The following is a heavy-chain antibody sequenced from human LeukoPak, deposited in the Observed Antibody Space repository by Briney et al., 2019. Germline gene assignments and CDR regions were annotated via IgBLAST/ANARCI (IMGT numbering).Heavy chain of an antibody. CDR3: ASPFWSGFPENYYYYGMDV. J-gene: IGHJ6*02. CDR2: ISYDGSNK. Sequence: GGSLRLSCAASGFTFSSYAMHWVRQAPGKGLEWVAVISYDGSNKYYADSVKGRFTISRDNSKNTLYLQMNSLRAEDTAVYYCASPFWSGFPENYYYYGMDVWAKGPRSPSP. D-gene: IGHD3-3*01. CDR1: GFTFSSYA. V-gene: IGHV3-30-3*01.